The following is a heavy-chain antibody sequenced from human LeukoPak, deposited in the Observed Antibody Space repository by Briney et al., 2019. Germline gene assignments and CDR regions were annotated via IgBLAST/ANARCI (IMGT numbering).Heavy chain of an antibody. CDR1: GASIRNSYY. J-gene: IGHJ4*02. CDR3: SSLHGTGIRTPLWDY. V-gene: IGHV4-38-2*02. CDR2: IYHNGTT. D-gene: IGHD1-14*01. Sequence: SETLSLTCSVYGASIRNSYYWGCIRQSPGKGLEGIGSIYHNGTTYYYPPLKSRVTISVDTSKNQFSLKLSSVTAADTAVYFCSSLHGTGIRTPLWDYWGQGTLVTVSS.